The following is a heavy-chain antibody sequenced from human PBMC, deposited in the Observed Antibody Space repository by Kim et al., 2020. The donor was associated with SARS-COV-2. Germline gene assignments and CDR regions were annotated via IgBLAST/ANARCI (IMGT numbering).Heavy chain of an antibody. V-gene: IGHV3-23*01. CDR2: ISGSGGST. J-gene: IGHJ6*02. CDR3: AKKMGDYYYYYGMDV. CDR1: GFTFSSYA. Sequence: GGSLRLSCAASGFTFSSYAMSWVRQAPGKGLEWVSAISGSGGSTYYADSVKGRFTISRDNSKNTLYLQMNSLRAEDTAVYYCAKKMGDYYYYYGMDVWGQGTTVTVSS.